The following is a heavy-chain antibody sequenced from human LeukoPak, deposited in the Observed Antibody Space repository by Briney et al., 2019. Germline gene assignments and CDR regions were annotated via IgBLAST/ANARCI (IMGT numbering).Heavy chain of an antibody. J-gene: IGHJ6*02. CDR2: IIPIFGTT. D-gene: IGHD3-9*01. CDR1: GGTFRSYT. Sequence: GASVKVSCKASGGTFRSYTISWVRQAPGQGLEWMGGIIPIFGTTNYAQKFQGRVTITADESTSTAYLEVSSLRSEDTAVYYCARKSYDILTYYYYGMGVWGQGTTVTVSS. V-gene: IGHV1-69*13. CDR3: ARKSYDILTYYYYGMGV.